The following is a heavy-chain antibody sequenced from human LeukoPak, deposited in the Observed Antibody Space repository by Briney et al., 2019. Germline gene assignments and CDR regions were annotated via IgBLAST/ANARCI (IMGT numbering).Heavy chain of an antibody. V-gene: IGHV4-4*02. Sequence: SETLSLTCAVSGGSISSSNWWSWVRQPPGKGLEWIGEIYHSGSTNYNPSLKSRVTISVDKSKNQFSLKLSSVTAADTAVYYCATSIAVAGTGFDYWGQGTLVTVSS. CDR1: GGSISSSNW. D-gene: IGHD6-19*01. CDR2: IYHSGST. CDR3: ATSIAVAGTGFDY. J-gene: IGHJ4*02.